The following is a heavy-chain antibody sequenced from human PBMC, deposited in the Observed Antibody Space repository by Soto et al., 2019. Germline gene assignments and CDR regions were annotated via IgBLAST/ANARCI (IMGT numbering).Heavy chain of an antibody. CDR3: ARDQGWYAH. J-gene: IGHJ4*02. D-gene: IGHD2-8*01. V-gene: IGHV3-53*01. CDR2: IYSGGST. Sequence: EVQLVESGGGLSQPGGSLRLSCAASGFTVSSNYMSWVRQAPGKVLEWVSVIYSGGSTYYADSVKGRFTISRDNTKTTQYIQMNHLRAEDTAVYYCARDQGWYAHWCQATLGSFSS. CDR1: GFTVSSNY.